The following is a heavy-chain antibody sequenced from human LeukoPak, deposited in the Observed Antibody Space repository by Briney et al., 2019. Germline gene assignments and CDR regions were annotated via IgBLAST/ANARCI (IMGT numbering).Heavy chain of an antibody. Sequence: PSETLSLTCAVSGYSISSGYYWGWIRPPPGKGREWIGSIYHSGSTYYNPSLKSRVTISVDTSKNQFSLKLSSVTAADTAVYYCARDSSSSYSDAFDIWGQGTMVTVSS. D-gene: IGHD6-13*01. CDR1: GYSISSGYY. CDR2: IYHSGST. V-gene: IGHV4-38-2*01. J-gene: IGHJ3*02. CDR3: ARDSSSSYSDAFDI.